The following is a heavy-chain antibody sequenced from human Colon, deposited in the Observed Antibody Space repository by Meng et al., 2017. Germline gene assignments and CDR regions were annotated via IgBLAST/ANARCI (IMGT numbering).Heavy chain of an antibody. V-gene: IGHV3-21*01. D-gene: IGHD3-22*01. J-gene: IGHJ4*02. CDR3: AKGDPDYDSSGYYPGRFEY. Sequence: EVQLVESGGGPVKPGGSLRLSCAASGFTFSSYSMNWVRQAPGKGLEWVSSIRSSSSHIYYVDSVKGRFTISRDNAKNSLYLQMNSLRAEDTAVYYCAKGDPDYDSSGYYPGRFEYWGQGILVTVSS. CDR1: GFTFSSYS. CDR2: IRSSSSHI.